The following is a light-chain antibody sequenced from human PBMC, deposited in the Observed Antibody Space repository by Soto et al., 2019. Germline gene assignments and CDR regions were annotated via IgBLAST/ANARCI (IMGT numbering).Light chain of an antibody. Sequence: VLTQSPATLSLSPGERATLSCRASQSVSSNLAWYQHKPGQAPRLLIYASSNRATGIPDRFSGSASGTDFTLTINRLEPEDFAVYYCQLYGISPHFGQGTRLEIK. CDR2: ASS. CDR3: QLYGISPH. V-gene: IGKV3-20*01. J-gene: IGKJ5*01. CDR1: QSVSSN.